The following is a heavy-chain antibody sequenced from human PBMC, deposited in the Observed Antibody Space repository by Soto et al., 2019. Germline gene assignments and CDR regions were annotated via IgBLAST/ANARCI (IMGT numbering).Heavy chain of an antibody. CDR1: GYSFTSYW. V-gene: IGHV5-51*01. J-gene: IGHJ5*02. CDR2: IYPGDSDT. D-gene: IGHD6-13*01. Sequence: GESLKISCKGSGYSFTSYWIGWVRQMPGKGLEWMGIIYPGDSDTRYSPSFQGQVTISADKSLSTAYLQWSSLKASDTAMYYCARQAAAASGENNWFDPWGQGTQVTVSS. CDR3: ARQAAAASGENNWFDP.